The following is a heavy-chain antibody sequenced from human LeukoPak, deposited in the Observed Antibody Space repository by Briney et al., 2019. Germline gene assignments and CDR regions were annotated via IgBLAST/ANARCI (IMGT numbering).Heavy chain of an antibody. J-gene: IGHJ4*02. CDR3: AKGTTYCGGDCYPGFCDY. Sequence: SGGSLRLSCAASGFTFSSYGMHWVRQAPGKGLEWVAVISYDGSNKYYADSVKGRFTISRDNSKNTLYLQMNSLRAEDTAVYYCAKGTTYCGGDCYPGFCDYWGQGTLVTVSS. V-gene: IGHV3-30*18. D-gene: IGHD2-21*02. CDR2: ISYDGSNK. CDR1: GFTFSSYG.